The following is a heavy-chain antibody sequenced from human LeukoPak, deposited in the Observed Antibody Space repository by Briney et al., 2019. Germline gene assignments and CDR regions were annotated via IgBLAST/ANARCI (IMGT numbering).Heavy chain of an antibody. CDR1: GFTFSSYS. CDR2: ISSSSSTI. V-gene: IGHV3-48*01. CDR3: AREGEQQLIDY. D-gene: IGHD6-13*01. J-gene: IGHJ4*02. Sequence: GGSLRLSCAASGFTFSSYSMNWVRQAPGKGLEWVSYISSSSSTIYYADSVKGRFTISRDNAKNSLYLQMNSLRAEDTAVYHCAREGEQQLIDYWGQGTLVTVSS.